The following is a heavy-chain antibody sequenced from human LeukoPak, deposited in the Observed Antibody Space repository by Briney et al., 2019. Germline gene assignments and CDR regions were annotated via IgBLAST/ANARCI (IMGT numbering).Heavy chain of an antibody. CDR1: GGTFSSYA. CDR2: IIPIFGTA. CDR3: ARPLSYCDSSGYYPFDY. D-gene: IGHD3-22*01. V-gene: IGHV1-69*13. Sequence: SVKVSCKASGGTFSSYAISWVRQAPGQGLEWMGGIIPIFGTANYAQKFQGRVTITADESTSTAYMELSSLRSEDTAVYYCARPLSYCDSSGYYPFDYWGQGTLVTVSS. J-gene: IGHJ4*02.